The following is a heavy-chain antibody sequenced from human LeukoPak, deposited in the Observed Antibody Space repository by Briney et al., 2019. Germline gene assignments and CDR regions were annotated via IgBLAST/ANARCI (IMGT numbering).Heavy chain of an antibody. J-gene: IGHJ4*02. CDR2: ITSSSSYI. CDR1: GFTFSSYT. CDR3: AGDKTTGGWYEFDY. V-gene: IGHV3-21*04. D-gene: IGHD6-19*01. Sequence: GGSLRLSCAASGFTFSSYTMNWVRQAPGKGLEWVSSITSSSSYIYYADSVKGRFTISRDTSKNTVSLQMNSLRAEDTAVYYCAGDKTTGGWYEFDYWGQGTLVTVSS.